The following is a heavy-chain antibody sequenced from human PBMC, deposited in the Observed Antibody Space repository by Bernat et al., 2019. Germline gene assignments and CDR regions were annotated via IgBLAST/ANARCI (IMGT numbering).Heavy chain of an antibody. CDR3: AREYYDSSGYFSGMIDY. D-gene: IGHD3-22*01. J-gene: IGHJ4*02. CDR2: IPYSGNT. V-gene: IGHV4-59*11. CDR1: GGSISSHY. Sequence: QVQLQESGPGLVKPSETLSLTCTVSGGSISSHYWSWIRQPPGKGLEWIGYIPYSGNTNYNPSLKSRLTISLDTSRNQFSLKLTSVTAADTAIYYCAREYYDSSGYFSGMIDYWGQGTLVTVSS.